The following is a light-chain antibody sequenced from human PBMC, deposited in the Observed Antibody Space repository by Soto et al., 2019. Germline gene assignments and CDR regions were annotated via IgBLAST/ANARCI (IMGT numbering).Light chain of an antibody. CDR2: DGF. J-gene: IGKJ1*01. CDR3: QLYGSSPWT. V-gene: IGKV3D-20*01. Sequence: DIALTQSPATLSLFSGARATLSCGARQSVSSSRLAWYQQKPALAPRLLVYDGFLRATGIPDRFSGSGSGTDFTLTISRLEPEDFAVYFCQLYGSSPWTFGQGSKVDIK. CDR1: QSVSSSR.